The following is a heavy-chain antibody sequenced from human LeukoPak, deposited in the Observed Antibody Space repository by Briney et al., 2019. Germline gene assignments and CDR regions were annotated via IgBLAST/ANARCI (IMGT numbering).Heavy chain of an antibody. CDR2: TGSTGVST. V-gene: IGHV3-23*01. Sequence: GGSLRLSCAASGFTFSSYAINWVRQAPGKGLEWVSGTGSTGVSTFYADSVKGRFTVSRDNSKNTLSLQMNSLRAEDTAVYYCAKDPGVVPAHYFDYWGQRTLVTVSS. CDR1: GFTFSSYA. CDR3: AKDPGVVPAHYFDY. D-gene: IGHD2-2*01. J-gene: IGHJ4*02.